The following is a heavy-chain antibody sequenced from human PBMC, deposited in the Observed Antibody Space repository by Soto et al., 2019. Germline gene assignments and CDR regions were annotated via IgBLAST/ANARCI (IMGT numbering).Heavy chain of an antibody. CDR2: ITGSSGRT. V-gene: IGHV3-23*01. Sequence: EVHLLEFGGGLVQPGGSLRLSCAASGFTFSNYAMNWVRQAPGKGLEWVSGITGSSGRTFYADSVKGRFTISRDNSQNTVYLQMNSVRADDTAVYYCAKEYTSTSRGSFDYWGQGALVTVSS. D-gene: IGHD1-26*01. CDR3: AKEYTSTSRGSFDY. J-gene: IGHJ4*02. CDR1: GFTFSNYA.